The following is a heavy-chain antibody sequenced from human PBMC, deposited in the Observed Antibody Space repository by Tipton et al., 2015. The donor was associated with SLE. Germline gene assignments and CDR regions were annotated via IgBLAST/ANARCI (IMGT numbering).Heavy chain of an antibody. D-gene: IGHD3-10*01. J-gene: IGHJ5*02. Sequence: QLVQSGAEVKKPGESLKISCKGSGYSFYGYWIGWVRQMPGKGLEWMGIIYPGDSQTRYSPSFEGQVTMSADLSTSTAYIQWSSLKASDSAFYYCARFSGPTFPQAWFDPWGQGTLVTVSP. CDR2: IYPGDSQT. CDR1: GYSFYGYW. CDR3: ARFSGPTFPQAWFDP. V-gene: IGHV5-51*03.